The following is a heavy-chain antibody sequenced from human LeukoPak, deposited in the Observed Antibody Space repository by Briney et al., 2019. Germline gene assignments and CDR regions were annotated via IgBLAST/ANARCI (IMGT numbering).Heavy chain of an antibody. V-gene: IGHV3-23*01. CDR1: KFTFMNYA. D-gene: IGHD4-17*01. CDR2: ISGSGGDT. Sequence: PGGSLRLSCKASKFTFMNYAMHWVRQAPGKELEWVSAISGSGGDTYYADSVKGRFTISRDNSKNTLYLQMNSLRAEDTAVYYCAKVFRKDGDFHLFDYWGQRTLVTVSS. CDR3: AKVFRKDGDFHLFDY. J-gene: IGHJ4*02.